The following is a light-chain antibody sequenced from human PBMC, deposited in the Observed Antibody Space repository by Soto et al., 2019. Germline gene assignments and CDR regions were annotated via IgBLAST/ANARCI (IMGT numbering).Light chain of an antibody. V-gene: IGLV2-8*01. CDR3: SSYAGNNNFVV. Sequence: QSALTQPPSASGSPGQSVTISCTGTSSDVGAYKYVSWYQQRPGKAPKLMIYEVTKRPSGVPGRFSGSKSGNTASLTVSGLQAEDEADYYCSSYAGNNNFVVFGGGTKLTVL. CDR2: EVT. J-gene: IGLJ2*01. CDR1: SSDVGAYKY.